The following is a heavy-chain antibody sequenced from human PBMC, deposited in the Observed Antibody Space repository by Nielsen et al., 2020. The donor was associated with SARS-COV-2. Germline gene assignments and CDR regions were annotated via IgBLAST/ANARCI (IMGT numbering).Heavy chain of an antibody. CDR2: ISWNSGSI. V-gene: IGHV3-9*01. J-gene: IGHJ6*03. D-gene: IGHD3-10*01. CDR1: GFTFDDYA. Sequence: SLKISCAASGFTFDDYAMHWVRQAPGKGLEWVSGISWNSGSIGYADSVKGRFTISRDNAKNSLYLQMNSLRAEDTAVYYCARGGWGSGSPYYYYYYMDVWGKGTTVTVSS. CDR3: ARGGWGSGSPYYYYYYMDV.